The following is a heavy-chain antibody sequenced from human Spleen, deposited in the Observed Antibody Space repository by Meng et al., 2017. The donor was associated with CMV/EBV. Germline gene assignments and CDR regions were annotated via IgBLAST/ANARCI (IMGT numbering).Heavy chain of an antibody. CDR2: INHSGST. V-gene: IGHV4-34*01. CDR1: GGSFSGYY. D-gene: IGHD2/OR15-2a*01. CDR3: ARGFLSFVRVFDY. Sequence: QVQLQQWGAGLLQPSEXLTLTCAVYGGSFSGYYWSWIRQPPGKGLEWIGEINHSGSTNYNPSLKRRVTISVDTSKNQFSLKLSSVTAADTAVYYCARGFLSFVRVFDYWGQGTLVTVSS. J-gene: IGHJ4*02.